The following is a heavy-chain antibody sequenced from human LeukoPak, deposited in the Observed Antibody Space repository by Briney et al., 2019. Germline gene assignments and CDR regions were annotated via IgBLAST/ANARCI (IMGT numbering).Heavy chain of an antibody. J-gene: IGHJ4*02. Sequence: GGSLRLSCAASGFTFSSYSMNWVRQAPGKGLEWVSSISSSSSYIYYAGSVKGRFTISRDNAKNSLYLQMNSLRAEDTAVYYCARDAGYDILTGSHYYFDYWGQGTLVTVSS. CDR1: GFTFSSYS. CDR3: ARDAGYDILTGSHYYFDY. V-gene: IGHV3-21*01. CDR2: ISSSSSYI. D-gene: IGHD3-9*01.